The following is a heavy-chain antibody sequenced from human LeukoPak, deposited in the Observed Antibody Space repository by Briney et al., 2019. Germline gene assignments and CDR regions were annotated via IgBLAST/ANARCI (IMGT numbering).Heavy chain of an antibody. CDR3: ARGGGGYSKRYTGI. J-gene: IGHJ3*02. Sequence: GGSLRLSCAASGFTFSSYSMNWVRQAPGKGLEWVSYISSSSSTIYYADSVKGRFTISRDNAKNSLYLQMNSLRAEDTAVYYCARGGGGYSKRYTGIWGQGTMVTVSS. CDR1: GFTFSSYS. D-gene: IGHD5-24*01. V-gene: IGHV3-48*01. CDR2: ISSSSSTI.